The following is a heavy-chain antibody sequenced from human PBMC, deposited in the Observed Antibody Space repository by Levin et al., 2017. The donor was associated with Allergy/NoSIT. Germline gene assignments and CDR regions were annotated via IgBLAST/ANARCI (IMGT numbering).Heavy chain of an antibody. V-gene: IGHV3-13*04. CDR1: GFTFSNYD. CDR3: ARNHRSAFDI. Sequence: ETLSLTCAASGFTFSNYDMHWVRQVTGKGLEWVSGIDTEGDTFYPGSVKGRFTISRENVKNSLYLQMNSLRAGDTAVYYCARNHRSAFDIWGQGTMVTVSS. J-gene: IGHJ3*02. CDR2: IDTEGDT.